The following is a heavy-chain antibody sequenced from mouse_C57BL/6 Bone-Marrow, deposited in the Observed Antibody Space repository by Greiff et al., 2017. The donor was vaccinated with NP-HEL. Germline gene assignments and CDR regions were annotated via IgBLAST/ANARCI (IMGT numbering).Heavy chain of an antibody. V-gene: IGHV6-6*01. Sequence: EVQLQQSGGGLVQPGGSMKLSCAASGFTFSDAWMDCVRQSPEKGLEWVAEIRNKANNHATYYAESVKGRFTISRDDSKSSVYLQMNSLRAEDTGIYYCTGWLLLAWFAYWGQGTLVTVSA. CDR3: TGWLLLAWFAY. D-gene: IGHD2-3*01. CDR2: IRNKANNHAT. J-gene: IGHJ3*01. CDR1: GFTFSDAW.